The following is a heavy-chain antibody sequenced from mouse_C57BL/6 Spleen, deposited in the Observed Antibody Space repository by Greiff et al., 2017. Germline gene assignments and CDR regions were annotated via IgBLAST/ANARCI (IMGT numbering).Heavy chain of an antibody. V-gene: IGHV1-69*01. CDR3: ARKETLGYFDY. J-gene: IGHJ2*01. CDR1: GYTFTSYW. Sequence: VQLQQPGAELVMPGASVKLSCKASGYTFTSYWMHWVKQRPGQGLEWIGEIDPSDSYTNYNQKFKGKSTLTVDKSSSTAYMQLSSLTSEDSAVYYCARKETLGYFDYWGQGTTLTVSS. CDR2: IDPSDSYT. D-gene: IGHD2-14*01.